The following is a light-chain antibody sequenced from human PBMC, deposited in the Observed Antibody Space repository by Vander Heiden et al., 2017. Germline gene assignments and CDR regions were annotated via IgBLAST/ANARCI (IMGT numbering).Light chain of an antibody. Sequence: DIQMTQSPSSLSASVGDRVTITCRASQSISSYLNWYQQKPGKAPKLLIYAASSLQSGVPSRFSGSGSGTDFTLTISSLQPEDFATYYCLHSDSTPLTFGAGTKVEIK. V-gene: IGKV1-39*01. CDR3: LHSDSTPLT. CDR1: QSISSY. CDR2: AAS. J-gene: IGKJ4*01.